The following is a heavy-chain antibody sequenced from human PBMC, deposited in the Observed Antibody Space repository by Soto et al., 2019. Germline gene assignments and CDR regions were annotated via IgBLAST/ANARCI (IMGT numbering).Heavy chain of an antibody. D-gene: IGHD6-13*01. J-gene: IGHJ4*02. CDR1: GGSISSGGYY. Sequence: QVQLQESGPGLVKPSQTLSLTCTVSGGSISSGGYYWSWIRQHPGKGLEWIVYIYYSGSTYYNPYLKSRVTISVDTSKNQFSLKLSSVTAADTAVYYCATVYSSSWSLYYFDYWGQGTLVTVSS. CDR2: IYYSGST. CDR3: ATVYSSSWSLYYFDY. V-gene: IGHV4-31*03.